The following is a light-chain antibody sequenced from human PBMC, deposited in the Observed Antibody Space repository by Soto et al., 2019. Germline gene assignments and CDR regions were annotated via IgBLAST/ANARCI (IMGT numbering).Light chain of an antibody. J-gene: IGLJ1*01. CDR1: SSDVGSYNL. Sequence: QSALTQPASVSGSPGQSITISCTGTSSDVGSYNLVSWYQQHPGKAPKLMIYEGSKRPSGVSNRFSGSKSGNTASLTISGLHAEDEADYYCCSNAASSTYVFGTGTMVTVL. CDR2: EGS. V-gene: IGLV2-23*01. CDR3: CSNAASSTYV.